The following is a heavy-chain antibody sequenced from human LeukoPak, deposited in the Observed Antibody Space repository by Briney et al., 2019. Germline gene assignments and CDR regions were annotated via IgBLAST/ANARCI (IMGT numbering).Heavy chain of an antibody. CDR2: ISTSSSYI. Sequence: GGSPRLSCAASGLTFSSYNMNWVRQAPGKGLEWVSSISTSSSYIYYADSVKGRFTVSRDNAKNSVYLQMNSLRAEDTAVYYCARDPNVVIVSASCFDHWGQGTLVTVSS. V-gene: IGHV3-21*01. CDR3: ARDPNVVIVSASCFDH. J-gene: IGHJ4*02. CDR1: GLTFSSYN. D-gene: IGHD2-15*01.